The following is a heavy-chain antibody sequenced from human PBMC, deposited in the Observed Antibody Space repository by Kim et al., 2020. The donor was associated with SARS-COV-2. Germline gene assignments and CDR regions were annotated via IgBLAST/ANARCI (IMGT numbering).Heavy chain of an antibody. Sequence: SETLSLTCTVSGGSISSGSYYWSWIRQPAGKGLEWIGRIYTSGSTNYNPSLKSRVTISVDTSKNQFSLKLSSVTAADTAVYYCASRSGGGYSGYDYGGPLDYYYGMDVWGQGTTVTVSS. V-gene: IGHV4-61*02. CDR1: GGSISSGSYY. CDR3: ASRSGGGYSGYDYGGPLDYYYGMDV. J-gene: IGHJ6*02. CDR2: IYTSGST. D-gene: IGHD5-12*01.